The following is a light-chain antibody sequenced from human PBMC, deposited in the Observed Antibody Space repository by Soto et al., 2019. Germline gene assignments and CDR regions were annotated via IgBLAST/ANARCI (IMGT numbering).Light chain of an antibody. V-gene: IGLV2-14*01. CDR2: DVS. J-gene: IGLJ2*01. Sequence: QSALTQSASVSGSPGQSITIACTGTSSDIGDYNSVSWYQQLPGKAPKLMIYDVSNRPSGVSNRFSGSKSGNTASLTISGLQAVDEGYYYCSSYTSSTTPVLFGGGTKLTVL. CDR1: SSDIGDYNS. CDR3: SSYTSSTTPVL.